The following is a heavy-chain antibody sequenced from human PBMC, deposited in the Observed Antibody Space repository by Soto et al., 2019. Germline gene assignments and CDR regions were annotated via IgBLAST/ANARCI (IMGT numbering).Heavy chain of an antibody. CDR1: GYSFTKYW. Sequence: GESLKISCKSSGYSFTKYWMGWVRQMPGKGLEWMGIIDPGDSDTRYSPSFQGQVTISADKSISTAYLQWSSLKASDTAMYYCARQNQHSGSYHFDYWGQGTPVTVSS. V-gene: IGHV5-51*01. CDR2: IDPGDSDT. D-gene: IGHD1-26*01. J-gene: IGHJ4*02. CDR3: ARQNQHSGSYHFDY.